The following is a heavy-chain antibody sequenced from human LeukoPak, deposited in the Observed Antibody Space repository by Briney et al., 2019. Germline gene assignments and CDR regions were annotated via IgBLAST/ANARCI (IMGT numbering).Heavy chain of an antibody. J-gene: IGHJ4*02. CDR2: ISSSGSTI. Sequence: PGGSLRLSCAASGFTFSSYEMNWVRQAPGKGLEWVSYISSSGSTIYYADSVSGRFTISRDNAKNSLYLQMSSLRAEDTAVYYCARDLNWNPLDYWGQGTLVTVSS. D-gene: IGHD1-1*01. V-gene: IGHV3-48*03. CDR1: GFTFSSYE. CDR3: ARDLNWNPLDY.